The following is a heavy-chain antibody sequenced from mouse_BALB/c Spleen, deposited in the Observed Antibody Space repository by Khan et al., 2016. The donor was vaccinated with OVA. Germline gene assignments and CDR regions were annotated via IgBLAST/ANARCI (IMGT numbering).Heavy chain of an antibody. CDR3: VNHGSSSDWLTY. V-gene: IGHV1-7*01. Sequence: QVQLQQSGAELAKPGASVKMSCKASGYTFTNYWMHWVKQRPGQGLEWIGYINPSTDYTEYNQKFKDKASLTADMSSSTAYMQLTSLTSEDSALYYCVNHGSSSDWLTYWGQGTLVTVSA. J-gene: IGHJ3*01. D-gene: IGHD1-1*01. CDR2: INPSTDYT. CDR1: GYTFTNYW.